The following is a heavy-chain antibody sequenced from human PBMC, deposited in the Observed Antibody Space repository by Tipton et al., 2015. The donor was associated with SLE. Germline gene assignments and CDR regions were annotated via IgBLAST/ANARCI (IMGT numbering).Heavy chain of an antibody. J-gene: IGHJ4*02. CDR2: IYVGGTT. CDR3: ARDRLGGPFDY. Sequence: TLSLTCTVSGGSISSSSYYWGWIRQPPGKGLEWIGRIYVGGTTNSNPSLKSRVTLSVDTSKNQFSLNLTSVTAADTAVYYCARDRLGGPFDYWGQGSLVTVSS. D-gene: IGHD1-26*01. V-gene: IGHV4-39*07. CDR1: GGSISSSSYY.